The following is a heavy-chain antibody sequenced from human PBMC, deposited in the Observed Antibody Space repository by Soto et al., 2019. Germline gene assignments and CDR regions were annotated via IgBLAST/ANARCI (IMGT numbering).Heavy chain of an antibody. D-gene: IGHD1-1*01. Sequence: EVQVMESGGDLVEPGGSLRLSCETSGFMFSSAWMSWVRQAPGKGLEWVARIKSKKDGGARDYAAPVNGRFSISRDDSKSTVYLQMNSLRAEDTALYYCVEGWNDFWGQGTLVTVSS. V-gene: IGHV3-15*01. CDR2: IKSKKDGGAR. J-gene: IGHJ4*02. CDR3: VEGWNDF. CDR1: GFMFSSAW.